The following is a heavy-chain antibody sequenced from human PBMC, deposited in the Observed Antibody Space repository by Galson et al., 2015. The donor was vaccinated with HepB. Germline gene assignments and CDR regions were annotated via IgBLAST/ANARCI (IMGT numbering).Heavy chain of an antibody. D-gene: IGHD4-17*01. CDR2: LYCKTGGT. J-gene: IGHJ6*02. V-gene: IGHV3-9*01. Sequence: SLRLSCAFSGFPCDDFATHWVRQSPGKGLEWVSGLYCKTGGTGYADSVRGRFTVSRDNAQKFLFLQMNSLRVEDTASYYCLRETSPGGADVWGQGTAVTVSS. CDR3: LRETSPGGADV. CDR1: GFPCDDFA.